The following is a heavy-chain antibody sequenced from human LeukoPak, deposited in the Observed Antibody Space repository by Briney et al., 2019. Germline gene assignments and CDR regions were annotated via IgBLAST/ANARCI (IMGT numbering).Heavy chain of an antibody. CDR3: ARDLDADSSGYYTFDY. CDR2: INPNSGGT. CDR1: GYTFTGYY. J-gene: IGHJ4*02. Sequence: ASVKVSCKASGYTFTGYYMHWVRQAPGQGLEWMGWINPNSGGTNYAQKFQGRVTMTRDTSISTAYMELSSLRSEDTAVYYCARDLDADSSGYYTFDYWGQGTLVTVSS. V-gene: IGHV1-2*02. D-gene: IGHD3-22*01.